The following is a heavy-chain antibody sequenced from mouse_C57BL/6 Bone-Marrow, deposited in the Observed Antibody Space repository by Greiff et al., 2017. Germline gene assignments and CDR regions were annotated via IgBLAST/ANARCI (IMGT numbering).Heavy chain of an antibody. CDR1: GYAFSSSW. J-gene: IGHJ3*01. V-gene: IGHV1-82*01. D-gene: IGHD4-1*01. Sequence: VQLQQSGPELVKPGASVKISCKASGYAFSSSWMNWVKQRPGNGLEWIGRIYPGDGDTNYNGKFKGKATLTADKSSSTAYMQLSSLTSEDSAVYFCASEGLTGPWFAYWGQGTLVTVSA. CDR2: IYPGDGDT. CDR3: ASEGLTGPWFAY.